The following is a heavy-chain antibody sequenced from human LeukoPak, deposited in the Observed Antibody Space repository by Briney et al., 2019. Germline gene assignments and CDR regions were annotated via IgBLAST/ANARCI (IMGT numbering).Heavy chain of an antibody. CDR3: ARGSGPWIQLWFY. V-gene: IGHV3-21*04. J-gene: IGHJ4*02. D-gene: IGHD5-18*01. CDR2: ISTSSSYI. CDR1: GFTFSSYS. Sequence: GGSLRLSCAASGFTFSSYSMNWVRQAPGKGLEWVSSISTSSSYIYYSDSVKGRFTISRDNAKNSLYLQMNSLRAEDTAVYYCARGSGPWIQLWFYWGQGTLVTVSS.